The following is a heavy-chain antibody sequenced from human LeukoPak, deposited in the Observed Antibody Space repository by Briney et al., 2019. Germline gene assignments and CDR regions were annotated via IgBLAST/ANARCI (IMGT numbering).Heavy chain of an antibody. Sequence: GGSLRLSCVTSGFSFSTYDMSWVRQAPGKGLEWVSGITANSRGRITYYADSVKGRFTISRDSSKDTLYLQMNSLRAEDTAVYFCARGGYFSFDYWGQGTLVTVSS. V-gene: IGHV3-23*01. CDR1: GFSFSTYD. D-gene: IGHD2/OR15-2a*01. CDR3: ARGGYFSFDY. CDR2: ITANSRGRIT. J-gene: IGHJ4*02.